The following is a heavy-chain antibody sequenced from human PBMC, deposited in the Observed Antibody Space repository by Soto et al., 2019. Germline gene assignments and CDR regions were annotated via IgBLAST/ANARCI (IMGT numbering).Heavy chain of an antibody. CDR3: ARGGGSGSHDAFDI. J-gene: IGHJ3*02. V-gene: IGHV4-31*03. CDR2: IYYSGST. CDR1: GGSISSGGYY. Sequence: QVQLEESGPGLVKPSQTLSLTCTVSGGSISSGGYYWSWIRQHPGKGLEWIGYIYYSGSTYYSPSLKSRVTISVDTSKNQFSLKLSSVTAADTAVYYCARGGGSGSHDAFDIWGQWTMVTVSS. D-gene: IGHD3-10*01.